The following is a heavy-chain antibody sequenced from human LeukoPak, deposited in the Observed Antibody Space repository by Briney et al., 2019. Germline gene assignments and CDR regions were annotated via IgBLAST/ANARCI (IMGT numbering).Heavy chain of an antibody. CDR1: GGSISSYY. CDR2: IYYSGST. D-gene: IGHD1-1*01. V-gene: IGHV4-59*08. CDR3: ARLLESNYGMDV. Sequence: PSETLSLTCTVSGGSISSYYWSWIRQPPGKGLEWIGYIYYSGSTNYNPSLKSRVTISVDTSKNQFSLKLSSVTAADTGVYYCARLLESNYGMDVWGQGTTVTVSS. J-gene: IGHJ6*02.